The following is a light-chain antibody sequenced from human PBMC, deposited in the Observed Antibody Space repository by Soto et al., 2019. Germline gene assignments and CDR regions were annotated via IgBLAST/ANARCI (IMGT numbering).Light chain of an antibody. Sequence: EIVMTQSPATLSVSPGERATLSCRASQSVSSNVAWYQQRPGQGPRPLIYGASTKATGITDRFSGSGSGTEVTLTIISLQSEDFAVYYCQQYNNWPRTFGQGTKVEIK. V-gene: IGKV3-15*01. J-gene: IGKJ1*01. CDR1: QSVSSN. CDR2: GAS. CDR3: QQYNNWPRT.